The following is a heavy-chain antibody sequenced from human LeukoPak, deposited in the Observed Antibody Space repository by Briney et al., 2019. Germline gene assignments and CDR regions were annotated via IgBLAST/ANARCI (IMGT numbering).Heavy chain of an antibody. CDR2: ISAYNGNT. CDR3: AREGYDILTGYYIDY. D-gene: IGHD3-9*01. Sequence: ASVKVSCKASGYTFTSYGISWVRQAPGQGLEWMGWISAYNGNTDYAQKLQGRVTMTTDTSTSTAYMELRSLRSEDTAVYYCAREGYDILTGYYIDYWGQGTLVTVSS. CDR1: GYTFTSYG. V-gene: IGHV1-18*01. J-gene: IGHJ4*02.